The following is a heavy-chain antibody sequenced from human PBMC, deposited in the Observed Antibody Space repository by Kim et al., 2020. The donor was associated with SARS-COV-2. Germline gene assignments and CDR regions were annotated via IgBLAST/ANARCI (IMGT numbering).Heavy chain of an antibody. CDR1: GYTLKNYV. J-gene: IGHJ4*02. D-gene: IGHD6-19*01. CDR2: ISIGNDDT. V-gene: IGHV1-3*04. CDR3: ARGSGWAFDY. Sequence: ASVKVSCKTSGYTLKNYVMHWVRQAPGHRPEWMGLISIGNDDTKFSQKFRGRVTITRDTSASTAYMELTSLRSEDTAIYYCARGSGWAFDYWGQGTLITV.